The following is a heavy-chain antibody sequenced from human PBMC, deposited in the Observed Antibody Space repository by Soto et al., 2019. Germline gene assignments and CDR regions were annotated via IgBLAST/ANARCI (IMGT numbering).Heavy chain of an antibody. CDR1: GFTFDDYA. CDR2: ISWNSGSI. Sequence: GGSLRLSCAASGFTFDDYAMHWVRQAPGKGLEWVSGISWNSGSIGYADSVKGRFTISRDNAKNSLYLQMNSLRAEDTALYYCAKAVGALIDYWGQGTLVTVSS. J-gene: IGHJ4*02. V-gene: IGHV3-9*01. CDR3: AKAVGALIDY. D-gene: IGHD4-17*01.